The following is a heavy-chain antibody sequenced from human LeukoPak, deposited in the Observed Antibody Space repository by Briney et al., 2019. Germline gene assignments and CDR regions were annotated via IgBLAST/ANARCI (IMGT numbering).Heavy chain of an antibody. CDR1: GDSVSSNSAA. CDR2: TYYRSKWYN. Sequence: RSQTLSLTCAISGDSVSSNSAAWNWIRQSPSRGLEWLGRTYYRSKWYNDYAVSVKSRITINPDTSKNQFSLQMNSVTPEDTAVYYCARVGFYDSSGYLHYYFDYWGQGTLVTVSS. CDR3: ARVGFYDSSGYLHYYFDY. D-gene: IGHD3-22*01. J-gene: IGHJ4*02. V-gene: IGHV6-1*01.